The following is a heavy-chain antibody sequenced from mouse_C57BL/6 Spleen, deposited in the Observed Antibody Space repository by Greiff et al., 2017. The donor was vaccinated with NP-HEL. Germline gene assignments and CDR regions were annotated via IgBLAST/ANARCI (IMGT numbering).Heavy chain of an antibody. CDR1: GYSITSGYY. CDR3: ASGEGFAY. V-gene: IGHV3-6*01. Sequence: EVKLMESGPGLVKPSQSLSLTCSVTGYSITSGYYWNWIRQFPGNKLEWMGYISYDGSNNYNPSLKNRISITRDTSKNQFFLKLNSVTTEDTATYYCASGEGFAYWGQGTLVTVSA. J-gene: IGHJ3*01. CDR2: ISYDGSN.